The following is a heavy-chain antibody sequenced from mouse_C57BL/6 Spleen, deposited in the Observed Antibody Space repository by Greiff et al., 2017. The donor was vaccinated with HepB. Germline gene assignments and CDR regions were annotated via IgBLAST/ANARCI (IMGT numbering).Heavy chain of an antibody. J-gene: IGHJ2*01. CDR2: IDPSDSYT. Sequence: VQLQQPGAELVKPGASVKLSCKASGYTFTSYWMQWVNQRPGQGLEWIGEIDPSDSYTNYNQKFKGKATLTVDTSSSTAYMQLSSLTSEDSAVYYCARWTTVDYWGQGTTLTVSS. V-gene: IGHV1-50*01. CDR1: GYTFTSYW. D-gene: IGHD1-1*01. CDR3: ARWTTVDY.